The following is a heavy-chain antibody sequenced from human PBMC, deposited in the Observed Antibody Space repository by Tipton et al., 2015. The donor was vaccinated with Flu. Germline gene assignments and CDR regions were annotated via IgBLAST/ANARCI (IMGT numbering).Heavy chain of an antibody. CDR2: VFYSGA. J-gene: IGHJ1*01. Sequence: TLSLTCTVSGDSISSNYWNWIRQAPGKGLEWIGYVFYSGANYNPSLRSRVTMSLDTSKNQFSLKLTSVTAKDTAVYYCARERGGLLRYWGQGALGTVSS. V-gene: IGHV4-59*01. CDR3: ARERGGLLRY. D-gene: IGHD1-26*01. CDR1: GDSISSNY.